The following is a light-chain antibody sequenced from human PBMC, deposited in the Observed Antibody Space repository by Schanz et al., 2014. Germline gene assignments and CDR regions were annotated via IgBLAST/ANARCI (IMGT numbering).Light chain of an antibody. CDR1: SSDVGAYNY. CDR3: SSYTSSSTLVV. Sequence: QSALTQPPSASGSPGQSVTISCTGSSSDVGAYNYVSWYQQHPGNAPKLMIYDVSNRPSGVSNRFSGSKSGNTASLTVSGLQAEDEADYYCSSYTSSSTLVVFGGGTKLTVL. CDR2: DVS. J-gene: IGLJ2*01. V-gene: IGLV2-14*03.